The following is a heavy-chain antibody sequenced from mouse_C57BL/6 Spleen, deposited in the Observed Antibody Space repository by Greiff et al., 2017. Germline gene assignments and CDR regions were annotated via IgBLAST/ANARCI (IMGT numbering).Heavy chain of an antibody. J-gene: IGHJ3*01. CDR1: GYPFTSYW. CDR3: AREGYWEETWFAC. V-gene: IGHV1-53*01. CDR2: INPSNGGT. Sequence: QVQLQQPGTELVKPGASVKLSCKASGYPFTSYWMHWVKQRPGQGLEWIGNINPSNGGTNYNEKFKSKATLTVDKSSSTAYMQLSSLTSEDSAVYYCAREGYWEETWFACWGHGALVTVSA. D-gene: IGHD4-1*01.